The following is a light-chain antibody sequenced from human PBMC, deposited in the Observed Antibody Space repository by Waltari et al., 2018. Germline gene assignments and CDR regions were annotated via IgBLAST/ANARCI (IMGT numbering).Light chain of an antibody. V-gene: IGKV1-12*01. CDR3: QQAHSVPLT. J-gene: IGKJ4*01. CDR2: AAA. CDR1: HDVGTY. Sequence: DIQMPQSPSSVSASIGDRVSFTCRSSHDVGTYVTWYQQKPGKAPKLLSYAAATLQRGVPWRFIGSGYGTYFTFTSSRLQPEDAATYYCQQAHSVPLTFGGGTKVDVK.